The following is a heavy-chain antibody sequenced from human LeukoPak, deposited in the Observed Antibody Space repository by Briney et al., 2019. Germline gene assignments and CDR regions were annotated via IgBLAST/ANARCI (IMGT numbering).Heavy chain of an antibody. V-gene: IGHV3-7*01. CDR3: ARGRRDDSSGYHPYYFDY. CDR1: GFTFSSYW. J-gene: IGHJ4*02. D-gene: IGHD3-22*01. Sequence: PGGSLRLSCAASGFTFSSYWMSWVRQAPGKGLEWVANIKQDGSEKYYVDSVKGRFTISRDNAKNSLYLQMNSLRAEDTAVYYCARGRRDDSSGYHPYYFDYWGQGTLVTVSS. CDR2: IKQDGSEK.